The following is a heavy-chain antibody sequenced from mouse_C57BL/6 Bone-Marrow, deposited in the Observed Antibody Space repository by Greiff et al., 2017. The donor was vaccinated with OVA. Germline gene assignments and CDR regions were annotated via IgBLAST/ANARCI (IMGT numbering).Heavy chain of an antibody. Sequence: DVMLVESGGGLVKPGGSLKLSCAASGFTFSSYAMSWVRQTPEKRLEWVATISDGGSYTYYPDNVKGRFTISRDNAKNNLYLQMSHLKSEDTAMYYCARDGELRRRRNYFDYWGQGTTLTVSS. V-gene: IGHV5-4*01. CDR2: ISDGGSYT. CDR1: GFTFSSYA. J-gene: IGHJ2*01. CDR3: ARDGELRRRRNYFDY. D-gene: IGHD2-4*01.